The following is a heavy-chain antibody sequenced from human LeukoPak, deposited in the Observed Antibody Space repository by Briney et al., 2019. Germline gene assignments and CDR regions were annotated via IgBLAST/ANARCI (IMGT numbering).Heavy chain of an antibody. J-gene: IGHJ4*02. CDR2: IYPHDSDT. CDR1: GYSFTSYW. Sequence: GESLKISCKGSGYSFTSYWSGWVRQMPGKGLEWMGVIYPHDSDTRYSPAFQGQVTISADKSISTAYLQWSSLKASDTAMYHCARTYGDKELDYWGQGTLVTVSS. D-gene: IGHD4/OR15-4a*01. CDR3: ARTYGDKELDY. V-gene: IGHV5-51*01.